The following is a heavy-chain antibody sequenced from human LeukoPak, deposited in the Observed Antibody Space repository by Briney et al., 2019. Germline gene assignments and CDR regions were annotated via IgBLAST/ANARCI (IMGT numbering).Heavy chain of an antibody. CDR2: IYYSGST. J-gene: IGHJ4*02. CDR1: GGSISSYY. D-gene: IGHD3-22*01. Sequence: SETLSLTCTVSGGSISSYYWSWIRQPPGKGLEWIGYIYYSGSTNYNPSLKSRVTISVDTSKNQFSLKLSSVTAADTAVNYCASSYYCDSSGYYSTFDYWGQGTLVTVSS. CDR3: ASSYYCDSSGYYSTFDY. V-gene: IGHV4-59*08.